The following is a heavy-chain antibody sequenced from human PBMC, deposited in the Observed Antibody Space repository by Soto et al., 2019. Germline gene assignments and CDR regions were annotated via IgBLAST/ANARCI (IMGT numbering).Heavy chain of an antibody. CDR2: VNHSGSA. CDR3: ARVSGSYYYGMDV. V-gene: IGHV4-34*01. CDR1: GGSFSGYY. D-gene: IGHD1-26*01. Sequence: SETLSLTCAVYGGSFSGYYWSWIRQPPGKGLEWIGEVNHSGSANYNPSLKSRVTISVDKSKNQFSLKLSSVTAADTAVYYCARVSGSYYYGMDVWGQGTTVTVSS. J-gene: IGHJ6*02.